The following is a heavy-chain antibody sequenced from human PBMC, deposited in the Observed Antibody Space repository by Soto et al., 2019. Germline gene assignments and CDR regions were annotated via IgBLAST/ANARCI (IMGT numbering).Heavy chain of an antibody. Sequence: QVQLQESGPGLVRPSQTLSLTCTVYGGSISSDHYHWTWIRQTPGKGLEWIGYLHYSGSVYYNPSLQSRVTMSVVTSKNLFSLKLSSVTAADTAVYFCVREDDGGDRDYYGLDVWGQGTTVTVSS. V-gene: IGHV4-30-4*01. CDR1: GGSISSDHYH. CDR2: LHYSGSV. CDR3: VREDDGGDRDYYGLDV. D-gene: IGHD4-17*01. J-gene: IGHJ6*02.